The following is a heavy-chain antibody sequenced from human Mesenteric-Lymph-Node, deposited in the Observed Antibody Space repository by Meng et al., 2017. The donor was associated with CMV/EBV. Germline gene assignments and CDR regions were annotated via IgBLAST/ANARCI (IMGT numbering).Heavy chain of an antibody. V-gene: IGHV4-39*01. CDR2: IYYSGST. J-gene: IGHJ4*02. D-gene: IGHD4-17*01. Sequence: LSLPCTVSGGSIISSSYYWGWIRQPPGKGLEWIGSIYYSGSTYYNPSLKSRVTISVDTSKNQFSLKLSSVTAADTAVYYRARGTVNWGQGTLVTVSS. CDR1: GGSIISSSYY. CDR3: ARGTVN.